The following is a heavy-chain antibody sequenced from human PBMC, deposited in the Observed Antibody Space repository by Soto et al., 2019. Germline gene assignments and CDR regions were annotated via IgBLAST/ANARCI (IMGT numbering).Heavy chain of an antibody. V-gene: IGHV4-39*07. Sequence: LTCTVSGGSITSSSYYWGWIRQPPGKGLEWIGNVYHTGDTNFNPSLQSRVTISVDKSNNQFSLRLNSLTAADTAVYFCAREIVTAGGNNYFDPWGPGTLVTVSS. CDR2: VYHTGDT. CDR1: GGSITSSSYY. CDR3: AREIVTAGGNNYFDP. J-gene: IGHJ5*02. D-gene: IGHD2-21*02.